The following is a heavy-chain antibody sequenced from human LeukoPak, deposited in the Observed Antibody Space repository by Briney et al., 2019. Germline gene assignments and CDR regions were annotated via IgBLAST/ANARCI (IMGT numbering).Heavy chain of an antibody. Sequence: GGSLRLSCAASGFTFSSYAMHWVRQAPGKGLEWVAVISYDGSNKYYADSVKGRFTISRDNSKNTLYLQMNSLRAEDTAVYYCAREDGYDFWSGYTSKDAFDIWGQGTMVTVSS. CDR2: ISYDGSNK. D-gene: IGHD3-3*01. V-gene: IGHV3-30*04. J-gene: IGHJ3*02. CDR3: AREDGYDFWSGYTSKDAFDI. CDR1: GFTFSSYA.